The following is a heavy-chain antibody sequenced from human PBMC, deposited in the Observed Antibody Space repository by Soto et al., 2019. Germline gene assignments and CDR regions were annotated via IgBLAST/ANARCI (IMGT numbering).Heavy chain of an antibody. V-gene: IGHV3-30*18. CDR3: TKGGTVPFDY. Sequence: QVEFMQSGGGVVQPRRSLRLSCATSGITFSRYAMHWVRQAPGKRMEWVAVVFFDGNNKYYGDSVKGRFTVSRDNSKNTTYLQMNGLRPEDSGVYYCTKGGTVPFDYWGQGSLVSVSS. CDR2: VFFDGNNK. J-gene: IGHJ4*02. D-gene: IGHD3-16*01. CDR1: GITFSRYA.